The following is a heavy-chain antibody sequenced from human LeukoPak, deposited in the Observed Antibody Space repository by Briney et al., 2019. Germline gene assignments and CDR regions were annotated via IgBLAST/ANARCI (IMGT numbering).Heavy chain of an antibody. CDR2: ISYDGSNE. Sequence: PGRSLRLSCAASGFTFSSYGMHWVRQAPGKGLEWVAVISYDGSNEYYADSVKGRFTISRDNSKNTLYLQMNSLRAEDTAVYYCAKDSARMGGDGSVYSWGQGTLVTVSS. CDR1: GFTFSSYG. J-gene: IGHJ4*02. CDR3: AKDSARMGGDGSVYS. D-gene: IGHD1-26*01. V-gene: IGHV3-30*18.